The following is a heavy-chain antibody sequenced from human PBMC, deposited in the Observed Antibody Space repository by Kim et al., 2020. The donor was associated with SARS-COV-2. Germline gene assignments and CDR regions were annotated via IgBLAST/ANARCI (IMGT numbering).Heavy chain of an antibody. J-gene: IGHJ4*02. D-gene: IGHD3-22*01. CDR1: GGTFSSYA. CDR3: ARGRQTYYYDSSGYYY. Sequence: SVKVSCKASGGTFSSYAISWVRQAPGQGLEWMGGIIPIFGTANYAQKFQGRVTITADESTSTAYMELSSLRSEDTAVYYCARGRQTYYYDSSGYYYWGQGTPVTVSS. V-gene: IGHV1-69*13. CDR2: IIPIFGTA.